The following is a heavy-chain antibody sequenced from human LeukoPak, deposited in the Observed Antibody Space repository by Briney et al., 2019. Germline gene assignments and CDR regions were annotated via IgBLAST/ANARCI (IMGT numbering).Heavy chain of an antibody. J-gene: IGHJ4*02. V-gene: IGHV4-34*01. CDR2: ISHSGDT. D-gene: IGHD4-23*01. CDR3: ARGSNSVAY. Sequence: KPSETLSLTCAVCGGSFSDSYWSWIRQPPGEGLEWVGEISHSGDTNYNPSLKSRVTISVDTSKNQFSLNLSSVTAADTAVYYCARGSNSVAYWGQGTLVTASS. CDR1: GGSFSDSY.